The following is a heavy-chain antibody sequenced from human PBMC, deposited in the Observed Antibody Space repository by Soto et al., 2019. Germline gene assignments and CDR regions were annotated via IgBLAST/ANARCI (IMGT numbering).Heavy chain of an antibody. CDR1: GFTFSNYA. CDR2: ISGSDDST. Sequence: PGGSLRLSCAASGFTFSNYAMSWVRQAPGKGLEWVSGISGSDDSTYYADSVKGRFTISRDNSKNTLYLQMNSLRAEDTAVYYCAKDEVVEFYYYYGMDVWGQGTTVTVSS. CDR3: AKDEVVEFYYYYGMDV. V-gene: IGHV3-23*01. D-gene: IGHD3-16*01. J-gene: IGHJ6*02.